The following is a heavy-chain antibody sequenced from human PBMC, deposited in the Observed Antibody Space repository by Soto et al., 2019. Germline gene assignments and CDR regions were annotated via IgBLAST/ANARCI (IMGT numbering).Heavy chain of an antibody. CDR3: TGRYSSGWWVFDY. CDR1: GFTFGDYA. Sequence: GGSLRLSCTVSGFTFGDYAMSWFRQAPGKGLEWVGFIRSKAYGGTTEYAASVKGRFTISRDDSKSIAYLQMNSLKTEDTAVYYCTGRYSSGWWVFDYWGQGTLVTVSS. J-gene: IGHJ4*02. CDR2: IRSKAYGGTT. D-gene: IGHD6-19*01. V-gene: IGHV3-49*03.